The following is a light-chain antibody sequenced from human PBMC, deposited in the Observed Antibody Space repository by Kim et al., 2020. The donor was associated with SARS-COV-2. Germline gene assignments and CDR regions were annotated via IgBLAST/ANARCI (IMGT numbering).Light chain of an antibody. CDR3: QQSSRVPYS. J-gene: IGKJ2*03. Sequence: SATQGAKVTLTCRTRQNSGTYLNWYQQKPGKAPILLIYGAFRLQSGAPARFSGSGSTTDFFLTISNLQSEDFATYFCQQSSRVPYSFGQGTKLEI. V-gene: IGKV1-39*01. CDR1: QNSGTY. CDR2: GAF.